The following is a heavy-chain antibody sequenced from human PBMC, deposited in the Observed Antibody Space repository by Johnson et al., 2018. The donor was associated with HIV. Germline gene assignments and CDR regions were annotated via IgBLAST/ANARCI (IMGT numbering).Heavy chain of an antibody. D-gene: IGHD4-17*01. Sequence: QVQLVESGGGVVQPGRSLRLSCAASGFTFSSYTMHWVRQAPGKGLEWVAVISYDGKNKDYADPVKGRFTLSRDNSKNTLYLQLSSLRTEDTAVFYCARALTTDAFDIWGQGTMVTVSS. V-gene: IGHV3-30*04. CDR2: ISYDGKNK. CDR1: GFTFSSYT. J-gene: IGHJ3*02. CDR3: ARALTTDAFDI.